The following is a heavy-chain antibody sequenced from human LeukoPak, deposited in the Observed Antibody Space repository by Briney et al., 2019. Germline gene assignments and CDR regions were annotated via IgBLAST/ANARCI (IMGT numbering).Heavy chain of an antibody. D-gene: IGHD2-2*01. CDR2: IYSGGST. J-gene: IGHJ3*02. Sequence: GGSLRLSCAASGFTVSSNYMSWVRQAPGKGLEWVSVIYSGGSTYYADSVKGRFTISRDNSKNTLYPQMNSLRAEDTAVYYCARDPRYCSSTSCYAFDIWGQGTMVTVSS. CDR3: ARDPRYCSSTSCYAFDI. CDR1: GFTVSSNY. V-gene: IGHV3-53*01.